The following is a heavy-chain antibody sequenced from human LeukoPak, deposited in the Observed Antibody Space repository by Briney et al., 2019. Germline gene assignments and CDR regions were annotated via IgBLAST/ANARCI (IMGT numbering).Heavy chain of an antibody. J-gene: IGHJ5*02. CDR2: INPNSGGT. CDR1: GYTFTGYY. Sequence: GASVKVSCKASGYTFTGYYMHWVRQAPGQGREWMGRINPNSGGTNYAQKFQGRVTITRDTSIRKAYMELSRLRSDDTAAYYCARDGDCTNGVCYTPPRNWFDHWGQGTLVTVSS. CDR3: ARDGDCTNGVCYTPPRNWFDH. D-gene: IGHD2-8*01. V-gene: IGHV1-2*06.